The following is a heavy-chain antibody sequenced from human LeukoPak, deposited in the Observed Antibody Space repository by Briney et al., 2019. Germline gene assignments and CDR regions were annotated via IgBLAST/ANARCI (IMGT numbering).Heavy chain of an antibody. J-gene: IGHJ4*02. CDR2: IIPILGIA. V-gene: IGHV1-69*04. Sequence: SVKVSCKASGGTFSSCAISWVRQAPGQGLEWMGRIIPILGIANYAQKFQGRVTITADKSTSTAYMELSSLRSEDTAVYYCASYDSSGYYFSYFDYWGQGTLVTVSS. D-gene: IGHD3-22*01. CDR1: GGTFSSCA. CDR3: ASYDSSGYYFSYFDY.